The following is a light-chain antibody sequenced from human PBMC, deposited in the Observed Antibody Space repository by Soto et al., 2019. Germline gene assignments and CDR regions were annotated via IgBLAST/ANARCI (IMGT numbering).Light chain of an antibody. CDR1: QSVSSSY. CDR2: GAA. Sequence: EIVLTQSPGTLSLSPGERATLSCRASQSVSSSYLAWYQQKPGQAPRLLIYGAASRATGIPDRFSGSGSGTDFTLTISRLEPEDFAVYYCKQYGSSRTFGQGNKVEIK. V-gene: IGKV3-20*01. CDR3: KQYGSSRT. J-gene: IGKJ1*01.